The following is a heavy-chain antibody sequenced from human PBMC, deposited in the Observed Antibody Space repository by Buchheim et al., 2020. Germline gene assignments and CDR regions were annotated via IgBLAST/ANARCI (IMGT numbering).Heavy chain of an antibody. D-gene: IGHD2/OR15-2a*01. CDR1: GFTFSSYG. CDR3: ARGTIDYFDY. Sequence: QVQLVESGGGVVQPGRSLRLSCAASGFTFSSYGMHWVRQAPGKGLEWVAAIWYDGSNKYYADSVKGRFTISRDNSKNTLYLQMNSLRAEDTAVYYCARGTIDYFDYWGQGTL. J-gene: IGHJ4*02. V-gene: IGHV3-33*01. CDR2: IWYDGSNK.